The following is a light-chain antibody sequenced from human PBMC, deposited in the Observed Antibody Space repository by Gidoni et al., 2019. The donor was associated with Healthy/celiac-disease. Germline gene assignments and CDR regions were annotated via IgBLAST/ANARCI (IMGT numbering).Light chain of an antibody. J-gene: IGKJ4*01. Sequence: EIVLTQSPGTLSLSPVERATISCRASQSVGSSYLAWYQQKPGQAPRLLIYGASSRATGIPDRFSGSGSGTDFTLTISRLEPEDFAVYYCQQYGSSPRTFGGGTKVEIK. CDR2: GAS. CDR3: QQYGSSPRT. CDR1: QSVGSSY. V-gene: IGKV3-20*01.